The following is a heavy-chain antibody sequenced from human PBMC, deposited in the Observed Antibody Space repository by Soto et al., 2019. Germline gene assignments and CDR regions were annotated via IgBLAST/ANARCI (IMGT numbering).Heavy chain of an antibody. CDR1: GCTFGTYG. CDR2: IIPASDTE. V-gene: IGHV1-69*14. Sequence: QVHLVQSGAEVKKPGSSVNISCKASGCTFGTYGLNWVRQFPGQGLEWMGGIIPASDTENYAQKFQGRVTITAEKSTNLAHMQMASLPSVETGVYYCATAVTAGTYYNYGLDVWGQGTPVTVS. CDR3: ATAVTAGTYYNYGLDV. J-gene: IGHJ6*02. D-gene: IGHD2-21*02.